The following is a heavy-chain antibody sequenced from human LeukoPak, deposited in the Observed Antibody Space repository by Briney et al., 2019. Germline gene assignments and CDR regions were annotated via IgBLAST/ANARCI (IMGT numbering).Heavy chain of an antibody. Sequence: ASVKVSCKASGYTFTSYGISWVRQAPGQGLEWMGWISAYNGNTNYAQKLQGRVTMTTDTSTSTAYTELRSLRSDDTAVYYCARDLFGRGSGSYYGYWGQGTLVTVSP. CDR1: GYTFTSYG. V-gene: IGHV1-18*01. J-gene: IGHJ4*02. D-gene: IGHD3-10*01. CDR3: ARDLFGRGSGSYYGY. CDR2: ISAYNGNT.